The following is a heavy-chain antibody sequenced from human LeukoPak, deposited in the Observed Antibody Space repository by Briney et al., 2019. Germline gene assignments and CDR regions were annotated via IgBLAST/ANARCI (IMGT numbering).Heavy chain of an antibody. CDR3: ARDAPQVPAAGVLAS. J-gene: IGHJ5*02. Sequence: PGGSLRLSCAASGFTVSDNYMSWVRQAPGKGLEWVSVMYSRGDTYYAKSVKGRFTFSRDISKNTLYLQMNGLRTGDTAMYYCARDAPQVPAAGVLASWGQGTLVIVSS. V-gene: IGHV3-53*01. CDR2: MYSRGDT. CDR1: GFTVSDNY. D-gene: IGHD2-2*01.